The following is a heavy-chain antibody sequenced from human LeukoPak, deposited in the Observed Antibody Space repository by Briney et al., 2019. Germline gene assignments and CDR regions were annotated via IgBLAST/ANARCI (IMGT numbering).Heavy chain of an antibody. CDR3: AKPAGTFGGVIVN. D-gene: IGHD3-16*02. CDR2: IRGSGGSI. Sequence: GGSLRVSCAASGFTFSSYTMSWVRQAPGKGLEWVSAIRGSGGSIYYADSVKGRFTISRDNSKNTLYLQMNSLRAEDTAVYYCAKPAGTFGGVIVNWGQGTLVTVSS. CDR1: GFTFSSYT. V-gene: IGHV3-23*01. J-gene: IGHJ4*02.